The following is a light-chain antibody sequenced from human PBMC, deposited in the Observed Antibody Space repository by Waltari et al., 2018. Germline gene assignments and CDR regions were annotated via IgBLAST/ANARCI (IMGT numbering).Light chain of an antibody. CDR3: SSYTSSRTRV. Sequence: QSALTQPASVSGSPGQSITISCTGTSRDVGGYNYFSWYQQHPGKAPKLMIYDVSNRPSGVSNRFSGSKSANTASLTISGLQAEDEADYYCSSYTSSRTRVFGGGTKLTVL. CDR1: SRDVGGYNY. CDR2: DVS. J-gene: IGLJ3*02. V-gene: IGLV2-14*01.